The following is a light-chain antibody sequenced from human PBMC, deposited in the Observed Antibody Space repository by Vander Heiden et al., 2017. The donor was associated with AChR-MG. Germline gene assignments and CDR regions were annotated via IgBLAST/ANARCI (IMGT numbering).Light chain of an antibody. CDR2: DVS. J-gene: IGLJ2*01. Sequence: QSALTQPRSVSGSPGQSVTISCTGTSSDVGGYNYVSWYQQHPGKAPKLMIYDVSKRPSGVPDRVSGSKSGNTASLTISGLQAEDEADYDCCSYAGSYTVVFGGGTKLTVL. CDR3: CSYAGSYTVV. V-gene: IGLV2-11*01. CDR1: SSDVGGYNY.